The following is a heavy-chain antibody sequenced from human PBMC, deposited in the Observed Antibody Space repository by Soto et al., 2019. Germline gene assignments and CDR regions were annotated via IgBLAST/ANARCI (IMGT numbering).Heavy chain of an antibody. Sequence: QVQLVESGGGVVQPGRPLRLSCAASGFTFSSYGMHWVRHAPGKGLEWVAVISYDGSNKYYADSVKGRFTISRDNSKNTLYLQMNSLRAEDTAVYYCRPHYDFWSGRDYWGQGTLVTVSS. CDR1: GFTFSSYG. D-gene: IGHD3-3*01. CDR3: RPHYDFWSGRDY. V-gene: IGHV3-30*03. CDR2: ISYDGSNK. J-gene: IGHJ4*02.